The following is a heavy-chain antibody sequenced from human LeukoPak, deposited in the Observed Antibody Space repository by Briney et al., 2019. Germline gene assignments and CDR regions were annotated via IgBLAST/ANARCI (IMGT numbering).Heavy chain of an antibody. Sequence: ASVKVSCKSSGFTFSDHYIHWVRQAPGQGLEWMACISPDSTARSSAEKFQGRVTLTRDTSMSTVYMELIGLTSDDTAVYYCAREGIDILAKDFDSWGQGTLVTVSS. V-gene: IGHV1-2*02. D-gene: IGHD2-8*02. CDR1: GFTFSDHY. CDR2: ISPDSTAR. CDR3: AREGIDILAKDFDS. J-gene: IGHJ4*02.